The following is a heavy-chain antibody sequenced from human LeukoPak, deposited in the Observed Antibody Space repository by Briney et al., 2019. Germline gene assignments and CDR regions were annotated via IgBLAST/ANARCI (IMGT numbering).Heavy chain of an antibody. CDR1: GFTFSNYN. CDR2: ISDNSRDM. D-gene: IGHD2-15*01. J-gene: IGHJ4*02. V-gene: IGHV3-21*01. Sequence: GGSLRLSCAASGFTFSNYNMNWVRQAPRKGLEWVSSISDNSRDMYYAYSVKGRFTISRDNAKNSLYLQMNSLRAEDTAVYYCAREGGAEDFDYWGQGTLVTVSS. CDR3: AREGGAEDFDY.